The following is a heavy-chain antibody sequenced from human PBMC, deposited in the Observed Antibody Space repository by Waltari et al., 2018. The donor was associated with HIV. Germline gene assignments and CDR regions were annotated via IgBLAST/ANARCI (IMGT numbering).Heavy chain of an antibody. D-gene: IGHD3-3*01. V-gene: IGHV4-39*01. J-gene: IGHJ5*02. Sequence: QLQLQESGPGLVKPSETLSLTCTVSGGSIRSSSYYWGWIRQPPGKGLEGIGSIYYSGSTYYNPSLKSRVTISVDTSKNQFSLKLSSVTAADTAVYYCARWPYYDFWSGYSGSFDPWGQGTLVTVSS. CDR3: ARWPYYDFWSGYSGSFDP. CDR1: GGSIRSSSYY. CDR2: IYYSGST.